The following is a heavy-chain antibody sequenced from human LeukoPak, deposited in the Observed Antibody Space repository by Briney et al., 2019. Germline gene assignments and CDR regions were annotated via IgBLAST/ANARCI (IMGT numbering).Heavy chain of an antibody. J-gene: IGHJ3*02. CDR1: GFTFSSYA. D-gene: IGHD1-26*01. V-gene: IGHV3-23*01. CDR3: AKGYSGSYRDAVDI. CDR2: ISASGYST. Sequence: GGSLRLSCAATGFTFSSYAMSWVRQAPGKGLEWVSFISASGYSTYFADSVKGRFSLSRDNSNNTLYMQMNSLRAEDTAVYYCAKGYSGSYRDAVDIWGQGTMVTVSS.